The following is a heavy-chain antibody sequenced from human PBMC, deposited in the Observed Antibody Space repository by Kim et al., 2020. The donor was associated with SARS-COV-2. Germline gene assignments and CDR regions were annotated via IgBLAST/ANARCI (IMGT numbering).Heavy chain of an antibody. Sequence: ASVKVSCKASGYSFTSYAVHWIRPAPGHGPEWMGWINPGNGIPQISQTFQDRLTITRDTAASTVYMDLSSLRSQDTAVYYCATGIHGTFWPYWGQGSLVVVSS. D-gene: IGHD1-20*01. CDR2: INPGNGIP. V-gene: IGHV1-3*01. CDR3: ATGIHGTFWPY. J-gene: IGHJ4*02. CDR1: GYSFTSYA.